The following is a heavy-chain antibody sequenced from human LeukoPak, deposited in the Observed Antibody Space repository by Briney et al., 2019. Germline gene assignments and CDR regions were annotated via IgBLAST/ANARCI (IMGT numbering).Heavy chain of an antibody. V-gene: IGHV3-53*01. J-gene: IGHJ5*02. CDR1: GFTVSSNY. Sequence: GGSLRLSCAASGFTVSSNYMSWVRQAPGKGLEWVSVIYSGDRSHYADSVKGRFTISRVNSKNTLYLQMNSLTAEDTAVYYCARDRGTNWFDPWGQGTLVTVSS. D-gene: IGHD1-26*01. CDR2: IYSGDRS. CDR3: ARDRGTNWFDP.